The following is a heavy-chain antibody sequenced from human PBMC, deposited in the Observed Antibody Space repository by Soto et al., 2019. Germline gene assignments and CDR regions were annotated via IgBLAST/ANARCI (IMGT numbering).Heavy chain of an antibody. J-gene: IGHJ5*02. CDR3: ARLRRLERRMRLDP. V-gene: IGHV4-30-2*01. D-gene: IGHD1-1*01. CDR2: IYHSGST. CDR1: GGSISSGGYS. Sequence: SETLSLTCAVSGGSISSGGYSWSWIRQPPGKGLEWIGDIYHSGSTYYNPSLKSRVTISVDTSKNQFSLKLSSVTAADTAVYYCARLRRLERRMRLDPWGQGTLVTVSS.